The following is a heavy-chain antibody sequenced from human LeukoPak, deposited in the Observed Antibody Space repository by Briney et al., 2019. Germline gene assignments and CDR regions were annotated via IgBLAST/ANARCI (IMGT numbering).Heavy chain of an antibody. CDR3: ARHGEPFWSGYSMPFDP. V-gene: IGHV5-51*01. CDR2: IYPGDSDT. CDR1: GYSFTSYW. D-gene: IGHD3-3*01. Sequence: GESLKISCKGSGYSFTSYWIGWVRPMPGKGLEWMGIIYPGDSDTRYSPSFQGQVTISADKSISTAYLQWSSLKASDTAMYYCARHGEPFWSGYSMPFDPWGQGTLVTVSS. J-gene: IGHJ5*02.